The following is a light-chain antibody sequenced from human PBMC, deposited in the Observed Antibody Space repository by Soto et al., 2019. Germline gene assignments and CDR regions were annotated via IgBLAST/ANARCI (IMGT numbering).Light chain of an antibody. CDR1: QGISSY. J-gene: IGKJ1*01. CDR2: AAS. Sequence: AIRMTQSPSSFSASTGDRVTITCRASQGISSYLAWYQQKPGKAPKLLIYAASTLQSGVPSRFSGSGSGTDFTLPISCLQSEDLATYYCQKYYISPWTFAKGTKVE. V-gene: IGKV1-8*01. CDR3: QKYYISPWT.